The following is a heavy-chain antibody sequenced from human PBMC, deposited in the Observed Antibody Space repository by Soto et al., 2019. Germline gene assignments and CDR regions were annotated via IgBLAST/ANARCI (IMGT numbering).Heavy chain of an antibody. Sequence: GASVKVSCKASGGTFSSYAISWVRQAPGQGLEWMGGIIPIFGTANYAQKFQGRVTITADESTSTAYMELSSLRSEDTAVYYCAGEYSSSSGRYFDYWGQGTLVTVSS. CDR3: AGEYSSSSGRYFDY. D-gene: IGHD6-6*01. CDR2: IIPIFGTA. CDR1: GGTFSSYA. J-gene: IGHJ4*02. V-gene: IGHV1-69*13.